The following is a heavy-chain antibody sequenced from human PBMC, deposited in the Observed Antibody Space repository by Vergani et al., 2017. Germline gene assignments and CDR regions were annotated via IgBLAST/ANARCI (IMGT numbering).Heavy chain of an antibody. CDR1: GGSFSGYY. Sequence: QVQLQQWGAGLLKPSETLSLTCAVYGGSFSGYYWSWIRQPPGKGLEWIGEINHSGSTNYNPSLKSRVTISVDTSKNQFSLKLSSVTAADTAVYYCARCGSSSFVGIKNYYYYYKDVWGKXP. CDR3: ARCGSSSFVGIKNYYYYYKDV. V-gene: IGHV4-34*01. CDR2: INHSGST. J-gene: IGHJ6*03. D-gene: IGHD6-6*01.